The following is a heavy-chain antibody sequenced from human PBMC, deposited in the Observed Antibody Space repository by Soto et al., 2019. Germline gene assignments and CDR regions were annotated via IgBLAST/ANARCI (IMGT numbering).Heavy chain of an antibody. CDR1: GYTFTIYG. V-gene: IGHV1-18*01. D-gene: IGHD5-12*01. J-gene: IGHJ6*02. CDR2: ISPDNGNT. CDR3: ARALGYSGYAGMDV. Sequence: QVQLVQSGGEVKKPGASVKVSCKASGYTFTIYGINWVRQAPGQGLEWMGWISPDNGNTNYAQKLQGRVNMTTDTSTSTAYMELRSLRSDDTAVYYCARALGYSGYAGMDVWVQGTTVTVSS.